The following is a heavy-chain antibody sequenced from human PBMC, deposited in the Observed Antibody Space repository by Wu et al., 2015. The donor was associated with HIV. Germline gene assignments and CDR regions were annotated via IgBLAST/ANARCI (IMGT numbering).Heavy chain of an antibody. J-gene: IGHJ3*02. CDR3: ARARSVTKTFNDAFDI. V-gene: IGHV1-69*12. Sequence: QVQLVQSGAEVKKPGSSVKVSCKASGGTFSSYAISWVRQAPGQGLEWMGGIIPIFGTANYAQKFQGRVTITADESTSTAYMELSSLRSEDTAVYYCARARSVTKTFNDAFDIVGPRDNGPPSLQ. CDR2: IIPIFGTA. D-gene: IGHD1-1*01. CDR1: GGTFSSYA.